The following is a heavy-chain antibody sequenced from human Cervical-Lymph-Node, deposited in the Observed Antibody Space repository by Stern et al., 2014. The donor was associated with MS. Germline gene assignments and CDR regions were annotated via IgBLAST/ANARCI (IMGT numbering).Heavy chain of an antibody. J-gene: IGHJ6*02. Sequence: QVQLQQSGPGLVKPSQTLSLTCAISGASVSSTRAAWNWIRQSPSRGLEWLGRTYYRATRYNDYAASVKSRKTISPHTSKTKVSLQLNSVTPEDTAVYYCARVPDLAAALYGMDVWGQGTTVTVSS. CDR3: ARVPDLAAALYGMDV. CDR2: TYYRATRYN. CDR1: GASVSSTRAA. D-gene: IGHD6-13*01. V-gene: IGHV6-1*01.